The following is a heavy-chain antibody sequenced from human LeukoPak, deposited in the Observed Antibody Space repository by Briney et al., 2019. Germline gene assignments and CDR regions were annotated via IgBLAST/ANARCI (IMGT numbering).Heavy chain of an antibody. CDR3: ARMYYDFWSGYYSPFDY. CDR2: MNPNSGNT. J-gene: IGHJ4*02. V-gene: IGHV1-8*01. D-gene: IGHD3-3*01. Sequence: ASVKVSCKASGYTFTSYDINWVRQATGQGLEWMGWMNPNSGNTGYAQKFQGRVTMTRNTSISTAYMELSSLRSEDTAVYYCARMYYDFWSGYYSPFDYWGQGTLVTVSS. CDR1: GYTFTSYD.